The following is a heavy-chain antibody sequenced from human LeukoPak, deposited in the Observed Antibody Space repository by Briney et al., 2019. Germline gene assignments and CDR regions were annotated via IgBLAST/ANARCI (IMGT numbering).Heavy chain of an antibody. CDR3: ARGPYYYDSSGYYGGENWFNP. J-gene: IGHJ5*02. V-gene: IGHV4-38-2*02. CDR2: TYHSGST. Sequence: SETLSLTCTVSGYSISSGYYWGWIRQPPGKGLEWIGSTYHSGSTYYNPSLKSRVTISVDTSKNQFSLKLSSVTAADTAVYYCARGPYYYDSSGYYGGENWFNPWGQGTLVTVSS. CDR1: GYSISSGYY. D-gene: IGHD3-22*01.